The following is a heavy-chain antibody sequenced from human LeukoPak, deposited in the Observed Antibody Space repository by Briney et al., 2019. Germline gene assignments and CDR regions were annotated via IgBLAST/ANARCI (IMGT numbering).Heavy chain of an antibody. CDR3: AGHVDLDAFDI. V-gene: IGHV1-2*02. CDR2: INPNSGGT. D-gene: IGHD3/OR15-3a*01. CDR1: GYTFTGYY. J-gene: IGHJ3*02. Sequence: ASVKVSCKASGYTFTGYYMHWVRQAAGQGLEWMGWINPNSGGTNYAQKFQGRVTMTRDTSIGTAYMELSRLRSDDTAVYYCAGHVDLDAFDIWGQGTMVTVSS.